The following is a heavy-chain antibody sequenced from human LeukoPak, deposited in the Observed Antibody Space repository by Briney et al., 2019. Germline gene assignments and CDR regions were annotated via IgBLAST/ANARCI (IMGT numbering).Heavy chain of an antibody. V-gene: IGHV1-8*01. CDR2: MNPNSGNT. CDR1: GYTFTSYD. Sequence: GASVKVSCKASGYTFTSYDINWVRQATGQELEWMGWMNPNSGNTGYAQKFQGRVTMTRNTSISTAYMELSSLRSEDTAVYYCASSYYYDSSGYHYYYYGMDVWGQGTTVTVSS. CDR3: ASSYYYDSSGYHYYYYGMDV. J-gene: IGHJ6*02. D-gene: IGHD3-22*01.